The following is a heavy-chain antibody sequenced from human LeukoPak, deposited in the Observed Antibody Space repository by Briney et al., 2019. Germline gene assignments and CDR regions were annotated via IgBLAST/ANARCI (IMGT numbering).Heavy chain of an antibody. D-gene: IGHD2-2*01. CDR2: IYYSGST. J-gene: IGHJ1*01. V-gene: IGHV4-30-4*01. CDR1: GGSISSYY. CDR3: ARGGYCSGTTCQTTGYFQH. Sequence: TSETLSLTCTVSGGSISSYYWSWIRQPPGKGLEWIGYIYYSGSTYYNPSLKSRVTISVDTSKKQFSLKLNSVTAADTAVYYCARGGYCSGTTCQTTGYFQHWGQGTLVTVSS.